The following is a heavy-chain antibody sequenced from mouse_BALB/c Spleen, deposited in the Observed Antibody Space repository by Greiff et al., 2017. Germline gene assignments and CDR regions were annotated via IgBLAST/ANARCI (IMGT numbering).Heavy chain of an antibody. CDR3: ARGKVFDY. CDR1: GFTFSSYA. Sequence: EVQRVESGGGLVKPGGSLKLSCAASGFTFSSYAMSWVRQTPEKRLEWVASISSGGSTYYPDSVKGRFTISRDNARNILYLQMSSLRSEDTAMYYCARGKVFDYWGQGTTLTVSS. CDR2: ISSGGST. J-gene: IGHJ2*01. V-gene: IGHV5-6-5*01.